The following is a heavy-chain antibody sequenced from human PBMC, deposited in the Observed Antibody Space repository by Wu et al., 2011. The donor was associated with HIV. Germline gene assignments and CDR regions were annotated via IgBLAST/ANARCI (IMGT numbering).Heavy chain of an antibody. J-gene: IGHJ5*02. D-gene: IGHD3-10*01. CDR1: GGTFSSYA. CDR3: ARGYGSGSYSKGGNWFDP. CDR2: IIPIFGTA. Sequence: QVQLVQSGAEVKKPGSSVKVSCKASGGTFSSYAISWVRQAPGQGLEWMGGIIPIFGTANYAQKFQGRVTITTDESTSTAYMELSSLRSEDTAVYYCARGYGSGSYSKGGNWFDPGAREPWSPSPQ. V-gene: IGHV1-69*05.